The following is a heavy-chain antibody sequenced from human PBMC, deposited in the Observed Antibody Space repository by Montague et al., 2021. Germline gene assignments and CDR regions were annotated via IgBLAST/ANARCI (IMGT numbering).Heavy chain of an antibody. V-gene: IGHV4-4*07. CDR2: VYKRGDT. Sequence: SETLSLTCSVSGDSISSYEYYWTWIRQPAGRGLEWIGRVYKRGDTNTNPSLRSRLTLSVDTSKNHFSPTLTSVTAANTAVYFCARDPPVVEPWVGEHKGAFDIWGQGTMVTVSS. CDR3: ARDPPVVEPWVGEHKGAFDI. J-gene: IGHJ3*02. D-gene: IGHD3-10*01. CDR1: GDSISSYEYY.